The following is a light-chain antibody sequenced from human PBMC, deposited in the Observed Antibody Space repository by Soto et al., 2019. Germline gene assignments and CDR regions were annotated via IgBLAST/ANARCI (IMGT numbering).Light chain of an antibody. CDR1: SSDVGGYNY. V-gene: IGLV2-14*01. J-gene: IGLJ1*01. CDR3: SFYTSSSLYV. Sequence: QSALTQPASVSGSPGQSITISCTGTSSDVGGYNYVSWYQQHPGKAPKLMIYDVSNRPSGVSNRFSGSKSGNTASLTISGFQGEDEADYYWSFYTSSSLYVFGTGTKLTVL. CDR2: DVS.